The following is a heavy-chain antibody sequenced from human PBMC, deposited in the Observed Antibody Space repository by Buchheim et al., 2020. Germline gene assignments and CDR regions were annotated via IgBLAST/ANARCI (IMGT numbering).Heavy chain of an antibody. V-gene: IGHV3-23*01. CDR2: ITGSGDST. CDR3: AKGPGFFDWLTVDY. CDR1: GFSFSSYA. D-gene: IGHD3-9*01. J-gene: IGHJ4*02. Sequence: EVQLLESGGGLVQPGGSLRLSCAASGFSFSSYAMNWVRQAPGKGLEWVSAITGSGDSTDYADPVKGRFTISRDDSKKTLNLQMNSLRAEDTAVYYCAKGPGFFDWLTVDYWGQGTL.